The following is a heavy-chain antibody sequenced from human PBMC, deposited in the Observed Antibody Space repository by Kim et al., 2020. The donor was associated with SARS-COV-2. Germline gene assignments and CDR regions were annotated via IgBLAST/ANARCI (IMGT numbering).Heavy chain of an antibody. D-gene: IGHD3-16*02. J-gene: IGHJ4*02. Sequence: GGSLRLSCAASGFTVSSNYMSWVRQAPGKGLEWVSVIYSGGSTYYADSVKGRFTISRDNSKNTLYLQMNSLRAEDTAVYYCARGLNIMITFGGVIGFDYWGQGTLVTVSS. V-gene: IGHV3-53*01. CDR2: IYSGGST. CDR3: ARGLNIMITFGGVIGFDY. CDR1: GFTVSSNY.